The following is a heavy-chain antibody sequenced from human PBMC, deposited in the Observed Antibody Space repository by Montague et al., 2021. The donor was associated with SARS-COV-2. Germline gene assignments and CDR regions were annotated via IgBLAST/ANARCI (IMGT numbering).Heavy chain of an antibody. Sequence: SLRLSWAASGFTFTNYAMNWVRQAPGKGLEWVSFISSSGTITYYADSVRGRFTISRDNAKNSRSLHMNSLRDEDTAVYYCARDPRGDGDYFYDYWGQGTLVTVSS. V-gene: IGHV3-48*02. D-gene: IGHD4-17*01. CDR2: ISSSGTIT. CDR3: ARDPRGDGDYFYDY. J-gene: IGHJ4*02. CDR1: GFTFTNYA.